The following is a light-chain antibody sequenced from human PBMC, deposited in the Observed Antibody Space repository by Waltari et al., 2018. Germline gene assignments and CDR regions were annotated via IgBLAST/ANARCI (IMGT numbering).Light chain of an antibody. CDR2: DDN. CDR1: KIGSQS. J-gene: IGLJ2*01. V-gene: IGLV3-21*02. CDR3: QVWDSSSDPL. Sequence: SYVVTQPPSVSVAPGQTARITCAGDKIGSQSVHWYHQKPGQAPVLVIYDDNDRPSGIPERFSGSSSGNTATLTIRRVEAGDEADYYSQVWDSSSDPLFGVGTKLTVL.